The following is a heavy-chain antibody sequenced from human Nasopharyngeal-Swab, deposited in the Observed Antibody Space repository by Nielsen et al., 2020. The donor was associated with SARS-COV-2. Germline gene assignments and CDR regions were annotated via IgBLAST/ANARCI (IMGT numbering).Heavy chain of an antibody. CDR3: ARGPAHGDYGGWYFDL. J-gene: IGHJ2*01. D-gene: IGHD4-17*01. V-gene: IGHV4-59*01. Sequence: SETLSLTCTVSGGSISHYYWSWIRQPPGKALEWIGYIYYTGITDYSPSLKSRVAISVATSQNQFSLELNSVTAADTAVHYCARGPAHGDYGGWYFDLWGRGTLVTVSS. CDR1: GGSISHYY. CDR2: IYYTGIT.